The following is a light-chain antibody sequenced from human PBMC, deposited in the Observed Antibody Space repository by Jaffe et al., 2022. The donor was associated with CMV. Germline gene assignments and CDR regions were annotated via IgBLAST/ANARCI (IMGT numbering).Light chain of an antibody. Sequence: DIVMTQSPDSLAVPLGERATINCKSSQSVLYSPSKKNYLAWFQQKPGQPPRLLIYWASTREAGVPDRFSGSGSGTDFTLTISSLQAEDVAVYYCQQYYTTPLFTFGPGTAVDIK. CDR2: WAS. V-gene: IGKV4-1*01. CDR1: QSVLYSPSKKNY. CDR3: QQYYTTPLFT. J-gene: IGKJ3*01.